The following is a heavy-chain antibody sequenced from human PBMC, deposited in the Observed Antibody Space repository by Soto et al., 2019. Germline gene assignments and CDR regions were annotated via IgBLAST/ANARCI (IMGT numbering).Heavy chain of an antibody. CDR1: GFTFSNHA. Sequence: GGSLRLSCAASGFTFSNHAIIWVRQAPEKKLQWVSTISASSGITNYAGSVKGRFTISRDNSRATLYLQMDSLTAEDTAMYYCAKDFVSRNGVYDPFDIWGPGTMVTVSS. D-gene: IGHD2-8*01. CDR3: AKDFVSRNGVYDPFDI. J-gene: IGHJ3*02. V-gene: IGHV3-23*01. CDR2: ISASSGIT.